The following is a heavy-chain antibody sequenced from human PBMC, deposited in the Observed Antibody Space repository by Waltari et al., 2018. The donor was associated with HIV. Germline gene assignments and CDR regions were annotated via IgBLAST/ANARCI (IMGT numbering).Heavy chain of an antibody. CDR3: AREWVTVTSFYYYYGMDV. D-gene: IGHD4-4*01. J-gene: IGHJ6*02. CDR2: ISSSSSNL. V-gene: IGHV3-48*01. Sequence: QLVESGGGLVQPGGSLRLSCAASGFTFSSYSMNWVRQAPGKGLEWVSYISSSSSNLYYADSVKGRFTISRDNAKNSLYLQMDSLRAEDTAVYYCAREWVTVTSFYYYYGMDVWGQGTTVTVSS. CDR1: GFTFSSYS.